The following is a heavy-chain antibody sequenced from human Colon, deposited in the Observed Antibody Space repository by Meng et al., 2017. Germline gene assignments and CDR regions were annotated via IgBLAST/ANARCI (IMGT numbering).Heavy chain of an antibody. CDR3: ASHGGGA. Sequence: VRVVGSGGGMVQSGGSLGLSCAVSGLNLGIYTMHWVRQAPGKGLEWVSVISYNGGHIYYADSVKGRFTISRDNSRSSVYLQMNSLRDEDTAVYYCASHGGGAWGLGTLVTVSS. V-gene: IGHV3-30*01. J-gene: IGHJ5*02. CDR2: ISYNGGHI. CDR1: GLNLGIYT. D-gene: IGHD3-10*01.